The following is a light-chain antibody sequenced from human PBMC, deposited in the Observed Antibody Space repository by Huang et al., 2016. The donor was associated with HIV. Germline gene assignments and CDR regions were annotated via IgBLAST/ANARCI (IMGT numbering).Light chain of an antibody. J-gene: IGKJ3*01. V-gene: IGKV3-11*01. CDR3: QHRSNLFT. CDR2: DTS. Sequence: EIVLTQSPAPLSLSPGEIATLSCRASQSVGSSLAWHQQKPGQPPRLIIDDTSVRATGIPARFSGSGSGTDFTLTISRLEPEDFAVYYCQHRSNLFTFGPGTKVDAK. CDR1: QSVGSS.